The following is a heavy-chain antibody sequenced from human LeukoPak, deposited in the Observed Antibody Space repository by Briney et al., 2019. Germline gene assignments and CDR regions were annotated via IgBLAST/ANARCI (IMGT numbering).Heavy chain of an antibody. CDR2: ISSSSSYI. CDR3: ARDASGSQGY. D-gene: IGHD1-26*01. V-gene: IGHV3-21*01. J-gene: IGHJ4*02. Sequence: GGSVRLSCAASGFTFSSYSMNWVRQAPGKGLEWVSSISSSSSYIYYADSVKGRFTISRDNAKNSLYLQMNSLRAEDTAVYYCARDASGSQGYWGQGTLVTVSS. CDR1: GFTFSSYS.